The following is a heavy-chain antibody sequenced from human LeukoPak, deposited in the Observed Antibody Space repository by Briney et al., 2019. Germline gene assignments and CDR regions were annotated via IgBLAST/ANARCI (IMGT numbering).Heavy chain of an antibody. V-gene: IGHV1-69*04. J-gene: IGHJ4*02. D-gene: IGHD6-19*01. CDR2: IIPILGIA. CDR1: GGTFSSYA. Sequence: GASVKVSCKASGGTFSSYAISWVRQAPGQGLEWMGRIIPILGIANYAQKFQGRVTITADKSTSTAYMELSSLRSEDTAVYYCARAVAGIEGDPELDYWGQGTLVTVSS. CDR3: ARAVAGIEGDPELDY.